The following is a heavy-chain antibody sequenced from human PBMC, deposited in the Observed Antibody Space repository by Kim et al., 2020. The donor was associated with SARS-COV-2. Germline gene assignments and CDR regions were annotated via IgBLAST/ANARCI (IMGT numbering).Heavy chain of an antibody. J-gene: IGHJ3*02. CDR3: ARVNGDAFDI. Sequence: SETLSLTCTVSGGSISSGGYSWSWIRQPPGKGLEWIGYIYRSGTTYYNPSLKSRVTISGDRSKNEFSLKVTSVTAADTAEYYCARVNGDAFDIWGQGTMVTVSS. CDR1: GGSISSGGYS. V-gene: IGHV4-30-2*01. D-gene: IGHD1-1*01. CDR2: IYRSGTT.